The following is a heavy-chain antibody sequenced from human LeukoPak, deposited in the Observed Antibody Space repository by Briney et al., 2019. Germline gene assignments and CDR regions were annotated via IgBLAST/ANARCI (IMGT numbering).Heavy chain of an antibody. D-gene: IGHD3-3*01. CDR3: ARVQTFGYYDFWSGYYYYYYMDV. Sequence: PGGSLRLSCAASGFTFSSYWMSWVRQAPGKGLEWVANIKQDGSEKYYVDSVKGRFTISRDNAKNSLYLQMNSLRAEDTAVYYCARVQTFGYYDFWSGYYYYYYMDVWGKGTTVTVSS. CDR2: IKQDGSEK. CDR1: GFTFSSYW. J-gene: IGHJ6*03. V-gene: IGHV3-7*01.